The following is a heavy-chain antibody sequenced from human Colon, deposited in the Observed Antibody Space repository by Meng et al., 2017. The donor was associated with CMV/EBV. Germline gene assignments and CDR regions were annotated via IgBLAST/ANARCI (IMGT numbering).Heavy chain of an antibody. V-gene: IGHV4-4*01. J-gene: IGHJ4*02. Sequence: TVSLTCVVSGGSLIGTNWWNWVRQSPGGGLEWIGEIFHSGATNYNPSLKSRVTISIDNSKNQFSLKLTSVTAADTAVYFCGDPPADYWGQGVLVTVSS. CDR3: GDPPADY. CDR1: GGSLIGTNW. CDR2: IFHSGAT.